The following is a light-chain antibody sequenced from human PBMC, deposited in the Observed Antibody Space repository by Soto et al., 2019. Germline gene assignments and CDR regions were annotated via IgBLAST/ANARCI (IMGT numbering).Light chain of an antibody. CDR2: AAS. Sequence: DIQMTQSPTSLSASVGDRVTITCRASQGIRNFVAWYQQKPGKAPKRLIYAASTLQSGVPSRFSGSGSGTDFTLNINRLQREDVATYSRQKYSSVPVFGPETKV. CDR3: QKYSSVPV. J-gene: IGKJ3*01. V-gene: IGKV1-27*01. CDR1: QGIRNF.